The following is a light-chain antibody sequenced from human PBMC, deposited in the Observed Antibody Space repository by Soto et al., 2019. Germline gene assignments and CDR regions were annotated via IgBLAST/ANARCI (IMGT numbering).Light chain of an antibody. CDR3: QQYSHLIT. Sequence: IHMTLSTSSLPASVGYRVTIICQASQDISNYLNWYQQKLGKAPKLLIYDASNLETGVPSRFSGSGSGTDFTFTISSLKPEDIATYYCQQYSHLITFGQGTRLEIK. V-gene: IGKV1-33*01. CDR2: DAS. CDR1: QDISNY. J-gene: IGKJ5*01.